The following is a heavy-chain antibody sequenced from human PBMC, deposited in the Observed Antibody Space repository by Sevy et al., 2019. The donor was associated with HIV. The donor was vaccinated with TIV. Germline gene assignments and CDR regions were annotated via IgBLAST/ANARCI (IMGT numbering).Heavy chain of an antibody. J-gene: IGHJ4*02. CDR1: GFTFSSYG. Sequence: GGSLRLSCAASGFTFSSYGMHWVRQAPGKGLEWVAVIWYDGSNKYYADSVKGRFTISRDNSKNTLYLQMNSLRAEDPAVYYCASDGRWRGNPSSGYYHTRLAFDYWRQGTLVTVSS. CDR3: ASDGRWRGNPSSGYYHTRLAFDY. D-gene: IGHD3-22*01. CDR2: IWYDGSNK. V-gene: IGHV3-33*01.